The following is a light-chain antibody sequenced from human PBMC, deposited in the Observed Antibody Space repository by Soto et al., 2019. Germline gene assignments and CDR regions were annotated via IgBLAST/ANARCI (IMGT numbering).Light chain of an antibody. V-gene: IGLV2-14*01. J-gene: IGLJ1*01. CDR3: TSPTPGSLYV. Sequence: QSVLTQPASVSGSPGQSITISCTGTISDVGNYNYVSWYQQYPGRVPKLLIYMVSNRPSGVSNRFSGFKPGNTASLTISGRQAEDEADYFCTSPTPGSLYVFGNGTKVTVL. CDR2: MVS. CDR1: ISDVGNYNY.